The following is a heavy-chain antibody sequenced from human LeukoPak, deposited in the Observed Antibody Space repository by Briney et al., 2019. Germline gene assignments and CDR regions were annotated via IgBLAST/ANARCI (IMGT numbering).Heavy chain of an antibody. Sequence: GGTLRLSCAASGFSFSDYYMGWIRQAPGKGLEWVSYISHSGASESYVDPVKGRFTISRDDAQNSLYLQMDSLRAEDTAFYYCVRGVETTLSLDLWGQGSLVSVSS. V-gene: IGHV3-11*01. CDR2: ISHSGASE. CDR3: VRGVETTLSLDL. CDR1: GFSFSDYY. D-gene: IGHD5-24*01. J-gene: IGHJ5*02.